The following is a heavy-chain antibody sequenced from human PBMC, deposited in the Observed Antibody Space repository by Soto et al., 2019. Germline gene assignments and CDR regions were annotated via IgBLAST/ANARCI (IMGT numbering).Heavy chain of an antibody. Sequence: GASVKVSCKASGYTFTSYYMHWVRQAPGQGLEWMGIINPSGGSTSYAQKFQGRVTMTRDTSTSTVYMELSSLRSEDTAVYYCARAVYYDFWSGYYEPRSLYYYYGMDVWGQGTTVTVSS. CDR3: ARAVYYDFWSGYYEPRSLYYYYGMDV. CDR1: GYTFTSYY. D-gene: IGHD3-3*01. J-gene: IGHJ6*02. V-gene: IGHV1-46*01. CDR2: INPSGGST.